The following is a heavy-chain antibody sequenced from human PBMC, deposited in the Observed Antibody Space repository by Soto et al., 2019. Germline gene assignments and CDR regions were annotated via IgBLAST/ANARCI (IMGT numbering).Heavy chain of an antibody. Sequence: SLRLSCAAFGFTFRSYAMSWVRQAPGKGLEWVSALTDSGGSTYYADSVQGRFTISRDNSKNTLYLQMNSLGAEDTAVYYCAKDYSSTWYPGHGMGVWGQGTTVTVSS. CDR1: GFTFRSYA. J-gene: IGHJ6*02. CDR3: AKDYSSTWYPGHGMGV. V-gene: IGHV3-23*01. D-gene: IGHD6-13*01. CDR2: LTDSGGST.